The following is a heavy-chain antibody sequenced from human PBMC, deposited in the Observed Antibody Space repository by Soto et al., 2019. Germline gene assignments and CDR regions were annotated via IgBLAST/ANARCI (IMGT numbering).Heavy chain of an antibody. CDR1: GGSISSGGYY. CDR2: IYYSGST. CDR3: ARDLSYYYYYGMDV. V-gene: IGHV4-31*03. J-gene: IGHJ6*02. Sequence: SETLSLTCTVSGGSISSGGYYWRWIRQHPGKGLEWIGYIYYSGSTYYNPSLKSRVTISVDTSKNQLSLKLSSVTAADTAVYYCARDLSYYYYYGMDVWGQGTTVTVSS.